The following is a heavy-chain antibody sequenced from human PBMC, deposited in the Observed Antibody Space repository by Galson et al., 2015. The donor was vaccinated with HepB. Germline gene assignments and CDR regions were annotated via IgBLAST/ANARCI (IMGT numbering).Heavy chain of an antibody. J-gene: IGHJ4*02. CDR2: ISAYNGNT. D-gene: IGHD6-19*01. CDR3: ARAVAVAGWEYYFDY. CDR1: GYTFTSYG. V-gene: IGHV1-18*04. Sequence: SVKVSCKASGYTFTSYGISWVRQAPGQGLEWMGWISAYNGNTNYAQKLQGRVTMTTDTSTSTAYMELRSLRSDDTAVYYCARAVAVAGWEYYFDYWGQGTLVTVSS.